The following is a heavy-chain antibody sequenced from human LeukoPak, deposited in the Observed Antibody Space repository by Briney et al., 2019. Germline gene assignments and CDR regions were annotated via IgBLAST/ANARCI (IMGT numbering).Heavy chain of an antibody. Sequence: SETVSLTCTISGGSISSSSYYWGWIRQPPGKGLEWIGSIYYSGSTYYNPSLKSRVTISVYTSKNQFSLKLSSVSAADTAVYCSARHVPKLDWFDPWGQGTLVTVSS. V-gene: IGHV4-39*01. CDR3: ARHVPKLDWFDP. CDR1: GGSISSSSYY. J-gene: IGHJ5*02. CDR2: IYYSGST. D-gene: IGHD6-6*01.